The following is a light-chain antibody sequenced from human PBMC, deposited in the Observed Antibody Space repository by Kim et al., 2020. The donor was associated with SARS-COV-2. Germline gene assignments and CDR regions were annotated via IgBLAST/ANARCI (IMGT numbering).Light chain of an antibody. V-gene: IGKV1-17*03. CDR3: LQHKSYPYT. CDR1: QDISNY. J-gene: IGKJ2*01. Sequence: DIQMTQSPSAMSASVGDRVTITCRASQDISNYLAWFQQRPGKVPQRLIYAASNLHSGVPSRFSGSGFGTEFTLTISSLQPEDLATYYCLQHKSYPYTFGQGTKLEI. CDR2: AAS.